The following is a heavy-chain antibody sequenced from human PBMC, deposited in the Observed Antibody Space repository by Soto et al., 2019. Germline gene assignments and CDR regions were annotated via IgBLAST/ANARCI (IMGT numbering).Heavy chain of an antibody. CDR2: IWYDGSNK. CDR3: ARALGVYCGGDCALDY. Sequence: QVQLVESGGGVVQPGRSLRLSCAASGFTFSSYGMHWVRQAPGKGLEWVAVIWYDGSNKYYEDSVKGRFTISRDNSKNTLYLQMNSLRAEDTAVYYCARALGVYCGGDCALDYWGQGTLVTVSS. CDR1: GFTFSSYG. J-gene: IGHJ4*02. V-gene: IGHV3-33*01. D-gene: IGHD2-21*02.